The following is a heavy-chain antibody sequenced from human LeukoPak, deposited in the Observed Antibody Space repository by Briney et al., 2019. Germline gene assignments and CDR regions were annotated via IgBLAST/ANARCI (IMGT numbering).Heavy chain of an antibody. CDR3: ASLTHSYYADPAGYYPFYYMDT. CDR1: SVSITDSNYY. V-gene: IGHV4-39*02. J-gene: IGHJ6*03. CDR2: INYSGTT. Sequence: PSETLSLACNVSSVSITDSNYYWGWIRQPPGKGLEWIGRINYSGTTYYSPSLKSRVTISVDTSRNHFSLKVTSVTPADTAVYYCASLTHSYYADPAGYYPFYYMDTSGEGTTVTVTS. D-gene: IGHD3-22*01.